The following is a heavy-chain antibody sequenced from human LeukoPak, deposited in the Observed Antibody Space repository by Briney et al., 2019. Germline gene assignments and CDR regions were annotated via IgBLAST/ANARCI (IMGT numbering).Heavy chain of an antibody. D-gene: IGHD3-22*01. Sequence: ASVKVSCKASGGTFSSYAISWVRQVPGQGLEWMGGIIPIFGTANYAQKFQGRVTITADESTSTAYMELSSLRSEDTAVYYCATDFNYYDSSGYYWFDPWGQGTLVTVSS. CDR2: IIPIFGTA. V-gene: IGHV1-69*13. CDR3: ATDFNYYDSSGYYWFDP. CDR1: GGTFSSYA. J-gene: IGHJ5*02.